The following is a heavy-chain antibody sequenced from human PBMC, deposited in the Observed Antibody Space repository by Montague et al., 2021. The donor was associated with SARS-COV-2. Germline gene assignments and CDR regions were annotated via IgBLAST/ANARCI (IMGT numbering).Heavy chain of an antibody. CDR2: IYYSGST. V-gene: IGHV4-61*01. Sequence: SETLSLTCTVSGGSVNSGSYHWNWIRQPPGKGLEWIGYIYYSGSTNYNPSLKSRVTISLDTSKNQFSLNLTSVTAADTAVNFCARAPDYDILTGDLTEGFDFWGQGTLVTVSS. D-gene: IGHD3-9*01. CDR3: ARAPDYDILTGDLTEGFDF. CDR1: GGSVNSGSYH. J-gene: IGHJ4*02.